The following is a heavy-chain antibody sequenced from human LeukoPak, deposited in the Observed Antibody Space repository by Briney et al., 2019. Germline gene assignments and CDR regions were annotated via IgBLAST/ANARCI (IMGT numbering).Heavy chain of an antibody. CDR2: INPNSGGT. CDR1: GYTFTGYY. D-gene: IGHD1-26*01. V-gene: IGHV1-2*02. Sequence: ASVKVSCKASGYTFTGYYIHWVRQAPGQGLEWMGWINPNSGGTNYAQKFQGRVTMTRDTSISTAYMELSRLRSDDTAVYYCARSIPSYSGSYRNWFDPWGQGTLVTVSS. CDR3: ARSIPSYSGSYRNWFDP. J-gene: IGHJ5*02.